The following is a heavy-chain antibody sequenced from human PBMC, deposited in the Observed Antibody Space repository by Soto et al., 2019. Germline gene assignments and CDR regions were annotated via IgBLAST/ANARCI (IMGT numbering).Heavy chain of an antibody. Sequence: WGTLRLSCAASGFTFSSYGMHWVRQAPGKGLEWVAVISYDGSNKYYADSVKGRFTISRDNSKNTLYLQMNSLRAEDTAVYYCAKDDTRSSWYYMDVWGKGTTVTVSS. CDR2: ISYDGSNK. J-gene: IGHJ6*03. CDR3: AKDDTRSSWYYMDV. V-gene: IGHV3-30*18. CDR1: GFTFSSYG. D-gene: IGHD6-13*01.